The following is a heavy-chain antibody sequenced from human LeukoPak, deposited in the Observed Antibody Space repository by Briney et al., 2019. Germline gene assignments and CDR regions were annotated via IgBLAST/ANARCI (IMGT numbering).Heavy chain of an antibody. CDR3: AREGTAGTNLNWFDP. V-gene: IGHV4-34*01. D-gene: IGHD1-1*01. Sequence: KASETLSLTCAVYGGFFSGYYWSWIRQPPGKGLEWIGEINHSGSTNYNPSLKSRVTISVDTSKNQFSLKLSSVTAADTAVYYCAREGTAGTNLNWFDPWGQGTLVTVSS. J-gene: IGHJ5*02. CDR1: GGFFSGYY. CDR2: INHSGST.